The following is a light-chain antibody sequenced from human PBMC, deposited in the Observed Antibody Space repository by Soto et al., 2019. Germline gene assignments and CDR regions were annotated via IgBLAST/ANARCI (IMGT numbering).Light chain of an antibody. CDR1: SSDVGSYHL. CDR2: EGS. Sequence: QSALTQPASVSGSPGQSITISCSGTSSDVGSYHLVSWYQQHPGKAPKLMVYEGSKRPSGVSNRFSGSKSGNTASLTSSGLQAEDEADYYCGSYAGDNPFVFGTGTKLTVL. CDR3: GSYAGDNPFV. V-gene: IGLV2-23*01. J-gene: IGLJ1*01.